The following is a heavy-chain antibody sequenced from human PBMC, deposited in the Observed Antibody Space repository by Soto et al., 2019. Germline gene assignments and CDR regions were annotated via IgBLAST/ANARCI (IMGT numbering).Heavy chain of an antibody. CDR1: GYIFTGCY. J-gene: IGHJ4*02. V-gene: IGHV1-2*02. CDR2: INPNGGGT. CDR3: ARVPLRGYTGHFDS. D-gene: IGHD5-18*01. Sequence: SVQVSCKDSGYIFTGCYMHWVRQAPGQGLQWIGWINPNGGGTNYAQKFQGRVTMSRDTSIRAAYMDLSRLTSDDTAVYYCARVPLRGYTGHFDSWGQGTLVTSPQ.